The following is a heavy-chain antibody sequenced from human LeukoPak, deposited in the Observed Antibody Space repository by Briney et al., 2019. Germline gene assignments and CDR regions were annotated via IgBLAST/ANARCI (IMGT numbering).Heavy chain of an antibody. CDR1: GGSFSGYY. CDR2: INHSGST. Sequence: SETLSLTCAVYGGSFSGYYWSWIRQPPGKGLEWIGEINHSGSTNYNPSLKSRVTISVDTSKNQFSLKLSSVTAADTAVYYCARGPGSTVTFYYYYGMDVWGQGTTVTVPS. CDR3: ARGPGSTVTFYYYYGMDV. J-gene: IGHJ6*02. V-gene: IGHV4-34*01. D-gene: IGHD4-4*01.